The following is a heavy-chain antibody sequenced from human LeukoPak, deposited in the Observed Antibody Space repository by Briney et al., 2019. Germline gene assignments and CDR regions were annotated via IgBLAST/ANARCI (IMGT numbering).Heavy chain of an antibody. CDR1: GGSFSGYY. J-gene: IGHJ4*02. CDR3: ARIAAAGPIPNYYFDY. Sequence: SETLSLTCAVYGGSFSGYYWSWIRQPPGKGLEWIGEINHSGSTNYNPSLESRVTISVDTSKNQFSLKLSSVTAADTAVYYCARIAAAGPIPNYYFDYWGQGTLVTVSS. CDR2: INHSGST. V-gene: IGHV4-34*01. D-gene: IGHD6-13*01.